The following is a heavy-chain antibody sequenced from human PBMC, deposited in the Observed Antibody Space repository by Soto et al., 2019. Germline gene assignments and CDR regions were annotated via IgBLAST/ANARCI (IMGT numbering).Heavy chain of an antibody. J-gene: IGHJ6*02. CDR3: ATDCSGASCYGASGMDV. Sequence: QVQLEQSGAEVKKPGSSVKVSCKASGDNFGTYAISWMRRAPGQSLEWMGQINAGFGATDLAQMFQGRVTITADKSTTSVYMELSSLRSDDTAVYYCATDCSGASCYGASGMDVWGQGTTVTVSS. CDR1: GDNFGTYA. D-gene: IGHD2-15*01. CDR2: INAGFGAT. V-gene: IGHV1-69*06.